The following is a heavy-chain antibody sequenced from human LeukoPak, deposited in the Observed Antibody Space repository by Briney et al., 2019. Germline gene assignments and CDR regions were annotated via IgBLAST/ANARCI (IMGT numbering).Heavy chain of an antibody. J-gene: IGHJ5*02. CDR1: GFTFSNYA. CDR2: MSGTGDST. D-gene: IGHD6-13*01. V-gene: IGHV3-23*01. Sequence: PGGSLRFSCAASGFTFSNYAMSWVRQAPRKGLEWVSGMSGTGDSTYYADSVKGRFTISRDYSKNTLSLQMNSLTAEDTAIYYCAKEYSSSWRFFISWGQGTLVTVSS. CDR3: AKEYSSSWRFFIS.